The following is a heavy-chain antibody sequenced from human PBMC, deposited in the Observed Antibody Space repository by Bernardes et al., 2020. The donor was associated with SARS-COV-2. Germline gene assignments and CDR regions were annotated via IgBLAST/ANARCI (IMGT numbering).Heavy chain of an antibody. J-gene: IGHJ4*02. D-gene: IGHD3-10*01. Sequence: SEPLSLTCAVYGGSFSGYYWSWIRQPPGKGLEWIGEINHSGSTNYNPSLKSRVTISVDTSKNQFSLKLSSVTAADTAVYYCARVCCSAGYYGSGSYPGSFDYWGQGTLVTVSS. CDR1: GGSFSGYY. V-gene: IGHV4-34*01. CDR3: ARVCCSAGYYGSGSYPGSFDY. CDR2: INHSGST.